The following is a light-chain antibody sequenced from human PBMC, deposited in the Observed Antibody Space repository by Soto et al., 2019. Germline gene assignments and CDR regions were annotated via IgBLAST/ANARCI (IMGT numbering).Light chain of an antibody. CDR1: SSNIGAGYD. CDR2: GNS. CDR3: QSYDSSLSTWV. Sequence: QSVLTQPPSVSGAPGQRVTISCTGSSSNIGAGYDVHWYQQLPGTAPKLPIYGNSNRPSGVPDRFSGSKSGTSASLAITGLQAEDEADYYCQSYDSSLSTWVFGGGTQLTVL. J-gene: IGLJ3*02. V-gene: IGLV1-40*01.